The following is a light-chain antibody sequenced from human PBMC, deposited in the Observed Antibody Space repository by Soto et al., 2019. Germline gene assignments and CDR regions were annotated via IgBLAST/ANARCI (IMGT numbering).Light chain of an antibody. CDR1: QGIGSW. CDR3: QQANSFPHT. CDR2: DAS. J-gene: IGKJ4*01. V-gene: IGKV1-12*01. Sequence: DIQMTQSPSSVSASVGDRVTITCRASQGIGSWLAWYQQKPGKAPNLLIYDASKLHSGVPSRFSGRGSGTDFSLTISSLQPEDFATYYCQQANSFPHTFGGGTKVEI.